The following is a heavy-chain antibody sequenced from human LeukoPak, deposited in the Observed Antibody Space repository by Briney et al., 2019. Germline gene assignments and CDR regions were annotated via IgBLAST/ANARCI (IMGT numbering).Heavy chain of an antibody. CDR1: GFTFSSYG. Sequence: GGSLRLSCAASGFTFSSYGMHWVRQAPGKGLEWVAFIRYDGNNKYYADSVKGRFTISRDNSKNTLYLQMNSLRAEDTAVYYCVKDRGTDGYNEFDYWGQGTLVTVSS. CDR3: VKDRGTDGYNEFDY. V-gene: IGHV3-30*02. J-gene: IGHJ4*02. D-gene: IGHD5-24*01. CDR2: IRYDGNNK.